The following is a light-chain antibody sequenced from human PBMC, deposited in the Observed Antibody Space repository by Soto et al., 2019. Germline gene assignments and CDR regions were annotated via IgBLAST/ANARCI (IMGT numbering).Light chain of an antibody. J-gene: IGKJ1*01. Sequence: EIVMTQSPLSLPVTPGEPASISCRSSQSLLNSNGYNYLDWYLQKPGQSPQLLISLASNRASEVPDRFSGSGSGKDFTLKISRVEAEDVGVYYCMQALQVPPTFSQGTKVDIK. V-gene: IGKV2-28*01. CDR2: LAS. CDR3: MQALQVPPT. CDR1: QSLLNSNGYNY.